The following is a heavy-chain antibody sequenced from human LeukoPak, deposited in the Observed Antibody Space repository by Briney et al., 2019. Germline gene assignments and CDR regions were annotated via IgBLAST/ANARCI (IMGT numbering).Heavy chain of an antibody. J-gene: IGHJ5*02. V-gene: IGHV4-59*12. CDR2: IYYSGST. CDR1: GGSMSTYY. D-gene: IGHD4-17*01. Sequence: SETLSLTCTVSGGSMSTYYWSWIRQPPGKGLEWIGSIYYSGSTYYNPSLKSRVTISVDTSKNQFSLKLSSVTAADTAVYYCARDGIYGDYGDWFDPWGQGTLVTVSS. CDR3: ARDGIYGDYGDWFDP.